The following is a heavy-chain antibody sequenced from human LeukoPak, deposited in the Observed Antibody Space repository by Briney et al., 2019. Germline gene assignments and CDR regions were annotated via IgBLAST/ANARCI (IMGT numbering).Heavy chain of an antibody. V-gene: IGHV3-23*01. CDR3: AKDKKSATTRGSWFDP. J-gene: IGHJ5*02. D-gene: IGHD1-7*01. CDR2: ISGSGGST. Sequence: PGGTLRLSCAASGFTFSSYAMSWVRQAPGKGLEWVSAISGSGGSTYYADSVKGRFTISRDNSKNTLYLQMNSLRAEDTAVYYCAKDKKSATTRGSWFDPWGQGTLVTVSS. CDR1: GFTFSSYA.